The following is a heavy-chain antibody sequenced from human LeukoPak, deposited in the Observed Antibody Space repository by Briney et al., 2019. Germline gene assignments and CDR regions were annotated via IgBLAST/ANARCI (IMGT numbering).Heavy chain of an antibody. CDR1: GYTFTSYF. D-gene: IGHD1-26*01. CDR2: MKPSDGGT. V-gene: IGHV1-46*01. J-gene: IGHJ4*02. Sequence: ASVTVSCKPSGYTFTSYFIHWGRPAPRQGLEWMGLMKPSDGGTLYAQDFQGRVTMHRHLSTSTVYMELSSLRSEDTAAFYCAREVGATDYWGQGTHVT. CDR3: AREVGATDY.